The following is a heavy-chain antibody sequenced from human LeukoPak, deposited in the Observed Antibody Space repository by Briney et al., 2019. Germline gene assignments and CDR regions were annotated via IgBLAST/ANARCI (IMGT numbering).Heavy chain of an antibody. CDR3: ASKRGYSYGLDY. CDR1: GYTFTGYY. CDR2: INPNSGGT. Sequence: ASVKVSCKASGYTFTGYYMHWVRQAPGQGLEWMGRINPNSGGTNYAQKFQGRVTITADESTSTGYMELSSLRSEDTAVYYCASKRGYSYGLDYWGQGTLVTVSS. J-gene: IGHJ4*02. D-gene: IGHD5-18*01. V-gene: IGHV1-2*06.